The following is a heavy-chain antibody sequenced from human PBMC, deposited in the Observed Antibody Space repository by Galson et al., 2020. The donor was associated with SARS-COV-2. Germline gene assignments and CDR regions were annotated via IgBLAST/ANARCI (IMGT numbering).Heavy chain of an antibody. V-gene: IGHV1-24*01. Sequence: ASVKVSCKVSGYTLTELSMHWVRQAPGKGLEWMGGFDPEDGETIYAQKFQGRVTMTEDTSTDTAYMELSSLRSEDTAVYYCATASPAPLTGTTDWFDPWGQGTLFTVSS. CDR1: GYTLTELS. D-gene: IGHD1-7*01. CDR3: ATASPAPLTGTTDWFDP. CDR2: FDPEDGET. J-gene: IGHJ5*02.